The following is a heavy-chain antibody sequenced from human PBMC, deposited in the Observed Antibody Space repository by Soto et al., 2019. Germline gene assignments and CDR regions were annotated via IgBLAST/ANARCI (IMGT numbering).Heavy chain of an antibody. CDR1: GGTFSSYA. V-gene: IGHV1-69*01. D-gene: IGHD3-9*01. J-gene: IGHJ6*01. CDR3: ARGPHFDWLSNYYYYGMDV. Sequence: QVQLVQSGAELKKPGASVKVSCKASGGTFSSYAISWVRQAPGQGLEWMGGIIPIFGTANYAHKFQGRVTITADEATSTAYMELSSLSSEDTDVYYCARGPHFDWLSNYYYYGMDVWGQGTTVTVSS. CDR2: IIPIFGTA.